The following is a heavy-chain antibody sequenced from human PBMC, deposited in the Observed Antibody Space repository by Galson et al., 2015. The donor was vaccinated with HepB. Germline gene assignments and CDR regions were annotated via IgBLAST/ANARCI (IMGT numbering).Heavy chain of an antibody. CDR1: GGSISSYY. CDR2: IYYSGST. CDR3: ARDGDYGSGPGTYDY. D-gene: IGHD3-10*01. J-gene: IGHJ4*02. Sequence: SETLSLTCTVSGGSISSYYWSWIRQPPGKGLEWIGYIYYSGSTNYNPSLKSRVTISVDTSKNQFSLKLSSVTAADTAVYYCARDGDYGSGPGTYDYWGQGTLVTVSS. V-gene: IGHV4-59*01.